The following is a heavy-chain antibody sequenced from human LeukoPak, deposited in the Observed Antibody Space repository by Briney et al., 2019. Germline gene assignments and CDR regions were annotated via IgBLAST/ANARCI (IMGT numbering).Heavy chain of an antibody. CDR3: ARGRATIDDDYYDSSGYPLFDY. CDR2: TSAYNGNT. V-gene: IGHV1-18*01. CDR1: GYTFTSYG. D-gene: IGHD3-22*01. Sequence: ASVKVSCKASGYTFTSYGISWVRQAPGQGLEWMGWTSAYNGNTNYAQKLQGRVTMTTDTSTSTAYMELRSLRSDDTAVYYCARGRATIDDDYYDSSGYPLFDYWGQGTLVTVSS. J-gene: IGHJ4*02.